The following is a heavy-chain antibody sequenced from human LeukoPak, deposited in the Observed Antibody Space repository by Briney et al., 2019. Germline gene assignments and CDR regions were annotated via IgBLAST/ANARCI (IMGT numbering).Heavy chain of an antibody. D-gene: IGHD3-16*02. V-gene: IGHV3-30*04. Sequence: GGSLRLSCAASGFTFSSYAMHWVRQAPGKGLEWVAVISYDGSNKYYADSVKGRSTISRDNSKNTLYLQMNSLRAEDTAVYYCATAPLGDYVWGSYRSYYFDYWGQGTLVTVSS. CDR2: ISYDGSNK. CDR1: GFTFSSYA. J-gene: IGHJ4*02. CDR3: ATAPLGDYVWGSYRSYYFDY.